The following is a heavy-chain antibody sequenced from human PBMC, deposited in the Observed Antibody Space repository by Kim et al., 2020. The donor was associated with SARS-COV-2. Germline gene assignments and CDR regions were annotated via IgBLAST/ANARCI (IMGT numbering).Heavy chain of an antibody. J-gene: IGHJ4*02. D-gene: IGHD3-10*01. CDR2: IWIDGSYT. V-gene: IGHV3-33*06. Sequence: GGSLRLSCAASRFTFSSYAMHWVRQAPGKGLEWVALIWIDGSYTYYTDSVKGRFTISRDNSKNTLYLQMNSLRAEDTAVYYCAKPPDVFGSGSYSFVDYWGEGTLVTVSS. CDR1: RFTFSSYA. CDR3: AKPPDVFGSGSYSFVDY.